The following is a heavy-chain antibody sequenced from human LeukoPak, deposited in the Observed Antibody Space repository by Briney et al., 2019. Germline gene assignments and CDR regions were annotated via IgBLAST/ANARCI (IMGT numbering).Heavy chain of an antibody. V-gene: IGHV3-53*01. J-gene: IGHJ4*02. CDR2: IRTGGTT. CDR3: ARVWFGYFFQ. CDR1: GFDVSFNY. Sequence: GGSLRLSCAASGFDVSFNYVGWVRQAPGKGLEWVSVIRTGGTTHYADSVKGRFTISKDSSNNTVSLQMNNVRLEDTANYYCARVWFGYFFQWGQGALVTVSS. D-gene: IGHD3-10*01.